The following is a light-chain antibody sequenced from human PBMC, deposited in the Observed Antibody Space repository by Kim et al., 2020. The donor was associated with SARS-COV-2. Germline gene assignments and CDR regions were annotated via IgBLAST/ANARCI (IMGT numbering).Light chain of an antibody. CDR2: SNR. J-gene: IGLJ1*01. V-gene: IGLV3-21*04. CDR1: NIGNKN. CDR3: QVWDSSNDHYV. Sequence: QRKTARIPCGGDNIGNKNVHWYQQKPGQAPVLGIYSNRDRPSGIPERFSGSNSGNTATLTISRVEAEDEADYYCQVWDSSNDHYVFGTGTKVTVL.